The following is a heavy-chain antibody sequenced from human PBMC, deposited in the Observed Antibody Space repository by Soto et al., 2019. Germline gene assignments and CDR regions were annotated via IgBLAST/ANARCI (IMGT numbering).Heavy chain of an antibody. CDR2: IYNGERT. Sequence: QVHLQESGPGLVKPSETMSLTCTASGASIRNFYWNWVRQFPGKGLEWIGHIYNGERTNYNPSLKSRVTIAVDTSKHQFSLTLSSVTVADTAVYYCAQTTGWPGFDYWGQGTLVAVSS. J-gene: IGHJ4*02. V-gene: IGHV4-59*01. CDR3: AQTTGWPGFDY. D-gene: IGHD6-19*01. CDR1: GASIRNFY.